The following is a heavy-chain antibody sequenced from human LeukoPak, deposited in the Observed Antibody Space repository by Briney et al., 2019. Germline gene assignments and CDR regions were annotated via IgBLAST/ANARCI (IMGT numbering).Heavy chain of an antibody. CDR1: GFTFDDYG. Sequence: AGGSLRLSCAASGFTFDDYGMSWVRQAPGKGLEWVSGINWNGGSTGYADSVKGRFTISRDNSKNTLYLQMNSLRAEDTAVYYCASDLMGAMIEFAFDIWGQGTMVTVSS. J-gene: IGHJ3*02. D-gene: IGHD3-22*01. CDR3: ASDLMGAMIEFAFDI. CDR2: INWNGGST. V-gene: IGHV3-20*04.